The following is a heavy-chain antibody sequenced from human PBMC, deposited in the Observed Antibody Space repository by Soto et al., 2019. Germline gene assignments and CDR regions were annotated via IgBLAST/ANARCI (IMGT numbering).Heavy chain of an antibody. CDR3: ARGSKDIVVVVAATVRYYYYMDV. D-gene: IGHD2-15*01. V-gene: IGHV4-34*01. J-gene: IGHJ6*03. Sequence: SSETLSLTCAVYGGSFSGYYWSWIRQPPGKGLEWIGEINHSGSTNYNPSLKSRVTISVDTSKNQFSLKLSSVTAAGTAVYYCARGSKDIVVVVAATVRYYYYMDVWGKGTTVTVSS. CDR2: INHSGST. CDR1: GGSFSGYY.